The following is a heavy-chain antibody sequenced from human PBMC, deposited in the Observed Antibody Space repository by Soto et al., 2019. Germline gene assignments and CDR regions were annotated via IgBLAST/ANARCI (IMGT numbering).Heavy chain of an antibody. D-gene: IGHD3-10*01. Sequence: QVQLVESGGGVVQPGRSLRLSCAASGFTFSSYGMHWVRQAPGKGLEWVAVISYDGSNKYYADSVKGRFTISRDNSKNTLYLQMSSLRAEDTAVYYCAKDSRFGELFHYYYYYMDVWGKGTTVTVSS. CDR2: ISYDGSNK. J-gene: IGHJ6*03. CDR3: AKDSRFGELFHYYYYYMDV. V-gene: IGHV3-30*18. CDR1: GFTFSSYG.